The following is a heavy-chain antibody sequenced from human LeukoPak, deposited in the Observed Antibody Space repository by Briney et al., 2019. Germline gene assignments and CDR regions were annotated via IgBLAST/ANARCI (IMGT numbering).Heavy chain of an antibody. CDR3: ARHLLRDIVVVPAAPKTYYFDY. V-gene: IGHV4-39*01. Sequence: SETLSLTCTVSGGSISSSSYYWGWIRQPPGKGLEWFGRIYYSGSTYYNPSLKSRVTISVDTSKNQFSLKLSSVTAADTAVYYCARHLLRDIVVVPAAPKTYYFDYWGQGTLVTVSS. CDR1: GGSISSSSYY. CDR2: IYYSGST. D-gene: IGHD2-2*01. J-gene: IGHJ4*02.